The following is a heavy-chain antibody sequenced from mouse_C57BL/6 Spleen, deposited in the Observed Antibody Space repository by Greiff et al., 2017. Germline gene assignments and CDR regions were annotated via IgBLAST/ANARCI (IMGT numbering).Heavy chain of an antibody. CDR3: ARSGEYVPWFAY. CDR2: INPSSGYT. J-gene: IGHJ3*01. Sequence: QVQLKQSGAELARPGASVKMSCKASGYTFTSYTMHWVKPRPGQGLEWIGYINPSSGYTKYNQKFKDKATLTADKTSSTAYMQLSSLTSEDSAVYYWARSGEYVPWFAYWGQGTLVTVSA. V-gene: IGHV1-4*01. D-gene: IGHD5-1*01. CDR1: GYTFTSYT.